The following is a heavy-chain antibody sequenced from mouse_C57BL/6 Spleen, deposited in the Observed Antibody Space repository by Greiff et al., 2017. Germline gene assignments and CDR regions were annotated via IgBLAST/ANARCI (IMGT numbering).Heavy chain of an antibody. CDR2: IYPGSGST. Sequence: VQLQQPGAELVKPGASVKMSCKASGYTFTSYWITWVKQRPGQGLEWIGDIYPGSGSTNYNEKFKSKATLTVDTSSSTAYMQLSSLTSEDSAVYYCARDYYGSSYRYYAMDYWGQGTSVTVSS. D-gene: IGHD1-1*01. V-gene: IGHV1-55*01. CDR1: GYTFTSYW. J-gene: IGHJ4*01. CDR3: ARDYYGSSYRYYAMDY.